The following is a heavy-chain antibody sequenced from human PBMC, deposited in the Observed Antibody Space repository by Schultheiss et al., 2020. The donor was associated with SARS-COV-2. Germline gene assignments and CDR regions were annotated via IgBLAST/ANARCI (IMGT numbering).Heavy chain of an antibody. CDR1: GGSFSGYY. CDR3: ARGVPRVVVVPAATGGGYYYMDV. V-gene: IGHV4-34*01. Sequence: SETLSLTCAVYGGSFSGYYWSWIRQPPGKGLEWIGYIYYSGSTNYNPSLKSRVTISVDTSKNQFSLKLSSVTAADTAVYYCARGVPRVVVVPAATGGGYYYMDVWGKGTTVTVSS. J-gene: IGHJ6*03. CDR2: IYYSGST. D-gene: IGHD2-2*01.